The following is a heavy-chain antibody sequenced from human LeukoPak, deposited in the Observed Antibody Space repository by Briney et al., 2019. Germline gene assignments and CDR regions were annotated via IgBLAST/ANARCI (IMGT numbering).Heavy chain of an antibody. J-gene: IGHJ4*02. CDR3: TAGGD. Sequence: GGSLRLSCAASGFTSSNVWMSWVRQAQGKGLEWVGRTNSKSNGGTTDFAAPVQGRFTISRDDSKTTLFLQMNSLKTEDTAVYYCTAGGDWGQGTLVIVSS. CDR1: GFTSSNVW. D-gene: IGHD2-8*02. CDR2: TNSKSNGGTT. V-gene: IGHV3-15*01.